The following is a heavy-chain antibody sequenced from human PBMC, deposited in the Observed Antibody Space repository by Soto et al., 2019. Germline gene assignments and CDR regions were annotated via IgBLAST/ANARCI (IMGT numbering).Heavy chain of an antibody. Sequence: ASVKVSCKASGYTFTSYYMHWVRQAPGQGLEWMGIINPSGGSTSYAQKFQGRVTMTRDTSTSTVYMELSSLRSEDTAVYYCASSHCDYPIYYYGMDVWGQGTTVTVSS. V-gene: IGHV1-46*03. CDR1: GYTFTSYY. CDR3: ASSHCDYPIYYYGMDV. D-gene: IGHD4-17*01. J-gene: IGHJ6*02. CDR2: INPSGGST.